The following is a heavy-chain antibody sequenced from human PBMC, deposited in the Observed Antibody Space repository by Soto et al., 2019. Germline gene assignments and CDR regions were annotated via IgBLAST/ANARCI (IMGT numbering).Heavy chain of an antibody. J-gene: IGHJ4*02. CDR2: ISSSSSYI. V-gene: IGHV3-21*01. Sequence: GGPLRLSCAASGLTFSSYSLNLVRQAPGKGLEWVSSISSSSSYIYYADSVKGRFTISRENAKNSLYLQMNSLRAEDTAVYYCASSDYYGSGKSYLGQGTMVTVSS. CDR3: ASSDYYGSGKSY. D-gene: IGHD3-10*01. CDR1: GLTFSSYS.